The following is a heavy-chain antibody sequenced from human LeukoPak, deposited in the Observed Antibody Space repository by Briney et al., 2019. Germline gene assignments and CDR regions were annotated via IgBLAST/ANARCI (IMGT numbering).Heavy chain of an antibody. CDR1: GGSISSSSFY. CDR3: ARIRYSENIDY. CDR2: IYYSGRT. D-gene: IGHD1-1*01. Sequence: NPSETLSLTCTVSGGSISSSSFYWGWIRQPPGKGLECIGSIYYSGRTYYNPSLKSRVTISVDTSKNQFSLKLSSVTAADTAVYYCARIRYSENIDYWGRGTLVTVSS. J-gene: IGHJ4*02. V-gene: IGHV4-39*01.